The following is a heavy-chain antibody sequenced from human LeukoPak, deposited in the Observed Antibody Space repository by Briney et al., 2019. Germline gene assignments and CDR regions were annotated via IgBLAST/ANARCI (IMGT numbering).Heavy chain of an antibody. D-gene: IGHD3-10*01. J-gene: IGHJ4*02. CDR2: IYHSGST. CDR3: ARGRFYYGSGSYYNVGGSDY. Sequence: PSETLSLTCAVSGGSISSSNWWSWVRQHPGKGLEWIGEIYHSGSTNYNPSLKSRVTISVDKSKNQFSLKLSSVTAADTAVYYCARGRFYYGSGSYYNVGGSDYWGQGTLVTVSS. V-gene: IGHV4-4*02. CDR1: GGSISSSNW.